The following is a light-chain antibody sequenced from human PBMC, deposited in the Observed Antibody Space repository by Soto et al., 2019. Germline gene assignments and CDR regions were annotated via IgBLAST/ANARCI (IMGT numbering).Light chain of an antibody. CDR2: WAS. V-gene: IGKV4-1*01. CDR1: QTVLYNGNNKNY. J-gene: IGKJ1*01. CDR3: QQYINDLPA. Sequence: IVMTQSPESLALSLGERASINCKSSQTVLYNGNNKNYLAWYQQKPGQPPKLLIYWASTRESGVPDRFSGSGSGTDFTLTISSLQAEDVAVYYCQQYINDLPAFGQGTKVDIK.